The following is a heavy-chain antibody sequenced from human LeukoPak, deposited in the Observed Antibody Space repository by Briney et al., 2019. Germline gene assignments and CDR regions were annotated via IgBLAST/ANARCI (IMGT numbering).Heavy chain of an antibody. V-gene: IGHV3-23*01. D-gene: IGHD3-9*01. Sequence: GGSLRLSCAASGFTFSSYGMSWVRQAPGKGLEWVSAISGSGGSTYYADSVKGRFSISRDNAENTLYLQMNSLRVEDTAVYYCVRGADTGYSSDSWGQGTLVTVSS. CDR3: VRGADTGYSSDS. CDR2: ISGSGGST. CDR1: GFTFSSYG. J-gene: IGHJ4*02.